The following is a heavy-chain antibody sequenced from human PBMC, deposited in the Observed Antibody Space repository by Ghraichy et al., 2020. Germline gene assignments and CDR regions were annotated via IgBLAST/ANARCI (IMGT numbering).Heavy chain of an antibody. V-gene: IGHV3-23*01. Sequence: GESLNISCAASGFTFSSHAMSWVRQAPGKGLEWVSSISGRGTNIYYADSVKGRFTISRDNSQDTVFLQMNSLSAEDTAIYYCAKDSYFDFYSTYDNWGQGTLVTVSS. CDR2: ISGRGTNI. D-gene: IGHD3-3*01. J-gene: IGHJ4*02. CDR1: GFTFSSHA. CDR3: AKDSYFDFYSTYDN.